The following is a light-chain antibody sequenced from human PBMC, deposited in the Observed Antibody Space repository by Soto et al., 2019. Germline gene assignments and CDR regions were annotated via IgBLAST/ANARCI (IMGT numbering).Light chain of an antibody. CDR1: QSVSSN. J-gene: IGKJ1*01. V-gene: IGKV3-15*01. CDR2: GAS. CDR3: QHYYIWPRT. Sequence: EIVMTQSPATLSVSPGERATLSCRASQSVSSNLAWYQQKPGQAPRLLIYGASTRATGIPARFSGSGSGTEFTLTISSLQSEDFALYYCQHYYIWPRTFGQGTKVDIK.